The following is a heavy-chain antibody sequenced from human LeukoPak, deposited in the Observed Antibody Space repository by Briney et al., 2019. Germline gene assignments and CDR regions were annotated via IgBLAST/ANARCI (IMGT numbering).Heavy chain of an antibody. V-gene: IGHV4-4*09. CDR3: ARSPGATAEAEYYFDY. D-gene: IGHD5-24*01. CDR2: IYTSGST. CDR1: GGSISSYY. J-gene: IGHJ4*02. Sequence: SETLSLTCTVSGGSISSYYWSWIRQPPGKGLEWIGYIYTSGSTNYNPSLKSRVTISVDTSKNQFSLKLSSVTAADTAVYYCARSPGATAEAEYYFDYWGQGTLVTVSS.